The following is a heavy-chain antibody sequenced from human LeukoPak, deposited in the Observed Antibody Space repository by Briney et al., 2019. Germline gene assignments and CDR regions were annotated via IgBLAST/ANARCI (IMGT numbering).Heavy chain of an antibody. CDR2: IDYSGVT. CDR1: GGSISSSSYY. D-gene: IGHD2-15*01. Sequence: PSETLSLTCTVPGGSISSSSYYWGWIRQPPGEGLGWVGFIDYSGVTYYNPSHKSRVTISVDTSKNQFTLKLSSVTAADTSVYYCARPVGYCSGGSCYSPTRNWFDPWGQGTLVTVSS. CDR3: ARPVGYCSGGSCYSPTRNWFDP. J-gene: IGHJ5*02. V-gene: IGHV4-39*01.